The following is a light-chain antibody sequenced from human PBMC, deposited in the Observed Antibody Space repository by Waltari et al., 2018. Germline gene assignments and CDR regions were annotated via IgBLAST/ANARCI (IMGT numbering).Light chain of an antibody. CDR1: QSISNY. Sequence: DIQMTQSPSSLSAFVGDRVTIPCRSSQSISNYLNWYQQKPGKAPKVLIYAASSLQSGVPSRFSGSGSGTDFTLTIGSLQPEDFATYYCQQSYSAPYTFGQGTKLEIK. J-gene: IGKJ2*01. CDR2: AAS. V-gene: IGKV1-39*01. CDR3: QQSYSAPYT.